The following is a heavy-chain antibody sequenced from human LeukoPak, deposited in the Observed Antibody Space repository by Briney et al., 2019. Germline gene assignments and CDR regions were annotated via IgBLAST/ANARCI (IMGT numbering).Heavy chain of an antibody. CDR2: IYYSGST. Sequence: SETLSLTCTVSGGSISSYYWSWIRQPPGEGLEWIGYIYYSGSTYYNPSLKSRVTISVDTSKNQFSLKLSSVTAADTAVYYCARAAAPIFYFDYWGQGTLVTVSS. V-gene: IGHV4-59*01. CDR1: GGSISSYY. CDR3: ARAAAPIFYFDY. D-gene: IGHD6-13*01. J-gene: IGHJ4*02.